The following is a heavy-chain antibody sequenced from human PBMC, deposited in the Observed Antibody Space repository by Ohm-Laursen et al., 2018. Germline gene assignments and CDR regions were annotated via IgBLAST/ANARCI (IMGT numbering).Heavy chain of an antibody. D-gene: IGHD6-19*01. CDR2: ISYDGSNK. CDR1: GFTFSSYG. Sequence: SLRLSCAASGFTFSSYGMHWVRQAPGKGLEWVAVISYDGSNKYYADSVKGRFTISRDNSKNTLYVQMNSLRAEDTAVYFCSRFRAVAGNPPDYWGQGTLVTVSS. CDR3: SRFRAVAGNPPDY. V-gene: IGHV3-30*03. J-gene: IGHJ4*02.